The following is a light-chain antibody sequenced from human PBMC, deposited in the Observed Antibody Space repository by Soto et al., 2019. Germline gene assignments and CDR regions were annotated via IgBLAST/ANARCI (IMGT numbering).Light chain of an antibody. Sequence: QSALTQPRSVSGSPGQSVTISCTGTSTDVGAYNYVSWYQHHPGKAPKLMIYDVSKRPSGVPDRVSGSKSDNTASLTISGLQAEDEADWYCCSYAGSYGVVFGGGTKLTVL. CDR3: CSYAGSYGVV. CDR1: STDVGAYNY. J-gene: IGLJ2*01. CDR2: DVS. V-gene: IGLV2-11*01.